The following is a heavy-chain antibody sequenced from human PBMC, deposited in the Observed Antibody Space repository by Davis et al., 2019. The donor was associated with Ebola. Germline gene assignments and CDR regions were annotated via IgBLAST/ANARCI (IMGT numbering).Heavy chain of an antibody. J-gene: IGHJ6*02. D-gene: IGHD4-11*01. CDR2: ISSSSSYI. CDR1: GFTFSNYG. V-gene: IGHV3-21*01. CDR3: ARGGNYAYYGMDV. Sequence: PGGSLRLSCAASGFTFSNYGMQWVRQAPGKGLEWVSSISSSSSYIYYADSVKGRFTISRDNAKNSLYLQMNSLRAEDTAVYYCARGGNYAYYGMDVWGQGTTVTVSS.